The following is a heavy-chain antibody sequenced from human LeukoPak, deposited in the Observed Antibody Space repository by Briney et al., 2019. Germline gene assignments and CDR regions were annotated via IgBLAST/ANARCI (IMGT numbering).Heavy chain of an antibody. Sequence: GGSLRLSCAASGFAFSSYSMNWVRQAPGKGLEWVAYISGSSSTIYYADSVKGRFTVSRDNAKNSLFLQMNSLRAEDTAVFFCARDDPTYYDFWSGYPPGGYYYYMDVWGKGTTVTVSS. V-gene: IGHV3-48*01. D-gene: IGHD3-3*01. CDR3: ARDDPTYYDFWSGYPPGGYYYYMDV. CDR1: GFAFSSYS. CDR2: ISGSSSTI. J-gene: IGHJ6*03.